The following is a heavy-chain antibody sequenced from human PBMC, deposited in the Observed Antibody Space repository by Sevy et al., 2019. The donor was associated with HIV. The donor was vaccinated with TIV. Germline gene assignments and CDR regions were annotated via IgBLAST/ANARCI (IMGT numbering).Heavy chain of an antibody. Sequence: EGSLRLSCAASGFTFSSYGMHWVRQAPGKGLEWVTVIWYDGSNKYYADSVKGRFTISRDNSKNTLYLQMNSLRAEDTAVYYCARDYSRGDEFDYWGQGTLVTVSS. V-gene: IGHV3-33*01. CDR1: GFTFSSYG. J-gene: IGHJ4*02. CDR3: ARDYSRGDEFDY. D-gene: IGHD4-4*01. CDR2: IWYDGSNK.